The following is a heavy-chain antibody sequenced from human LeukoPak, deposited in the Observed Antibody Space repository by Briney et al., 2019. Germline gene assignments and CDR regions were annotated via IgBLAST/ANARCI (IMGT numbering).Heavy chain of an antibody. D-gene: IGHD6-19*01. V-gene: IGHV5-51*01. J-gene: IGHJ3*02. CDR1: GYSFTSYW. CDR2: IYPGDSDT. CDR3: ARQGGLSSGWQGDDAFDI. Sequence: GESLKISCKGSGYSFTSYWIGWVRQMPGKGLEWMGIIYPGDSDTRYSPSFQGQVTISADKSISTAYLQWNSLKASDTAMYYCARQGGLSSGWQGDDAFDIWGQGTMVTVSS.